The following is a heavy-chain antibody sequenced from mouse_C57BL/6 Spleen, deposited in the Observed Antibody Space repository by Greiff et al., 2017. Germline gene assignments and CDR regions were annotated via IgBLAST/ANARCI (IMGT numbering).Heavy chain of an antibody. CDR1: GYTFTSYW. J-gene: IGHJ2*01. CDR3: AGDGYRDY. V-gene: IGHV1-7*01. D-gene: IGHD2-3*01. Sequence: QVQLQQPGAELVMPGASVKLSCKASGYTFTSYWMHWVKQRPGQGLEWIGYINPSSGYTKYNQKFKDKATLTADKSSSTAYMQLSSLTSEDSAVYYCAGDGYRDYWGQGTTLTVSS. CDR2: INPSSGYT.